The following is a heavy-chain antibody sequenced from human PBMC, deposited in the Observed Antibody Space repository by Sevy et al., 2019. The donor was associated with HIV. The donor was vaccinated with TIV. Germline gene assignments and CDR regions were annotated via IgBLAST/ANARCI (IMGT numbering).Heavy chain of an antibody. CDR2: INPNSGGT. Sequence: ASVKVSCKASGYTFTGYYMHWVRQAPGQGLEWMGWINPNSGGTNYAQKLQGRVTMTRDTSISTAYMELSRLRSDDTAVYYCARDRLGSSTSCYSCYYGMDVWGQGTTVTVSS. CDR1: GYTFTGYY. D-gene: IGHD2-2*02. J-gene: IGHJ6*02. CDR3: ARDRLGSSTSCYSCYYGMDV. V-gene: IGHV1-2*02.